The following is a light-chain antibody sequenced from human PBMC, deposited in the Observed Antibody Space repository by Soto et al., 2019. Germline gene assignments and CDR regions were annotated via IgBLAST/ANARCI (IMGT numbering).Light chain of an antibody. CDR2: EVS. CDR1: SSDVGGYNY. V-gene: IGLV2-14*01. CDR3: SSYTSSSTLDVV. Sequence: QSALTQPASVSGSPGQSITISCTRTSSDVGGYNYVSWYQQHPGKAPKLMIYEVSNRPSGVSNRFSGSKSGNTASLTISGLQAEDEADYYCSSYTSSSTLDVVFGGGTKLTVL. J-gene: IGLJ2*01.